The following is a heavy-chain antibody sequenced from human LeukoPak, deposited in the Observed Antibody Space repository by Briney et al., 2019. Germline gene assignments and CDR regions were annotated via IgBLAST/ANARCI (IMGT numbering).Heavy chain of an antibody. CDR3: ASIEAAARESDY. D-gene: IGHD6-13*01. J-gene: IGHJ4*02. CDR2: INPNSGGT. CDR1: GYTFTGYY. Sequence: GASVKVSRKASGYTFTGYYMHWVRQAPGQGLEWMGRINPNSGGTNYAQKFQGRVTMTRDTSISTAYMELSRLRSDDTAVYYCASIEAAARESDYWGQGTLVTVSS. V-gene: IGHV1-2*06.